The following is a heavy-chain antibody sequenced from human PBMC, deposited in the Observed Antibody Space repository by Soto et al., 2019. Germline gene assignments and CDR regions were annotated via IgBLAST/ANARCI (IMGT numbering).Heavy chain of an antibody. CDR3: AKFGFIPN. Sequence: WGSLRLSCAASGFTFSSYGMHWVRQAPGKGLEWVAVISYDGSNKYYADSVKGRFTISRDNSKNTLYLQMNSLRAEDTAVYYCAKFGFIPNWGQGTLVTVSS. CDR2: ISYDGSNK. CDR1: GFTFSSYG. V-gene: IGHV3-30*18. J-gene: IGHJ4*02. D-gene: IGHD3-10*01.